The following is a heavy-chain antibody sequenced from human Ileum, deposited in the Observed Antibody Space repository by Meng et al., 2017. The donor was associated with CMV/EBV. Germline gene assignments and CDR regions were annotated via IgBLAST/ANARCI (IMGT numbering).Heavy chain of an antibody. J-gene: IGHJ4*02. D-gene: IGHD5-24*01. CDR1: GFTFSGSA. CDR2: IRSKANNYAT. Sequence: GGSLRLSCAASGFTFSGSAMHWVRQASGKGLEWVGRIRSKANNYATAYAASVKGRFTISRDDSKNTAYLQMNSLKTEDTAVYYCTSNRDGYNLADYWGQGTLVTVSS. V-gene: IGHV3-73*01. CDR3: TSNRDGYNLADY.